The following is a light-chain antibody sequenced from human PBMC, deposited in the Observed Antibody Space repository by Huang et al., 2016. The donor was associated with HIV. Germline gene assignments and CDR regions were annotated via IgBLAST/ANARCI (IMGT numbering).Light chain of an antibody. CDR3: QQCGTSPWT. CDR2: GAS. Sequence: EIVLTQSPGTLSLSPGERATLSCRASQSVINNYLAWYQQKPGQAPRLLIYGASRRASGIPDRFSGSGSGTDFTLTISRLDPEDFAVYYCQQCGTSPWTFGQGTKVEIK. CDR1: QSVINNY. J-gene: IGKJ1*01. V-gene: IGKV3-20*01.